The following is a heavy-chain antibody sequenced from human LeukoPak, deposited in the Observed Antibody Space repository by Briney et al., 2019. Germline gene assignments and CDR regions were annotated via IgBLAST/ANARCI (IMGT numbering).Heavy chain of an antibody. Sequence: ASVKVSCKASGYTFTSYDINWVRQAPGQGLEWMGWISAYNGNTNYAQKLQGRVTMTTDTSTSTAYMELRSLRSDDTAVYYCARDLYSSGWYWGLYYYGMDVWGQGTTVTVSS. CDR3: ARDLYSSGWYWGLYYYGMDV. CDR2: ISAYNGNT. D-gene: IGHD6-19*01. J-gene: IGHJ6*02. V-gene: IGHV1-18*01. CDR1: GYTFTSYD.